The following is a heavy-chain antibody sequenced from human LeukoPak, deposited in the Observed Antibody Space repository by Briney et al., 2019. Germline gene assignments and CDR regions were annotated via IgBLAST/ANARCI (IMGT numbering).Heavy chain of an antibody. CDR2: IYNSGST. V-gene: IGHV4-59*12. J-gene: IGHJ4*02. Sequence: SETLSLTRTVSGGSISRYYWSWIRQPPGKGLEWIGYIYNSGSTNYNPSLKSRVTISVDTSKNQFSLKLSSVTAADTAVYYCARVVKVGRGGYTYYFDYWGQGTLVTVSS. D-gene: IGHD5-24*01. CDR3: ARVVKVGRGGYTYYFDY. CDR1: GGSISRYY.